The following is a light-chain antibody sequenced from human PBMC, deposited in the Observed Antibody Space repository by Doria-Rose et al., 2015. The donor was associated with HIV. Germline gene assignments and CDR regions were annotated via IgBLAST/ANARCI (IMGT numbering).Light chain of an antibody. CDR1: GSNIGAGYD. J-gene: IGLJ1*01. V-gene: IGLV1-40*01. CDR2: GNI. CDR3: QYYDSSLSGYV. Sequence: QTVVTQEPSVSEAPGQRVTISCTGSGSNIGAGYDVHWYQQLPGTAPKLLIYGNINRPSGYPDRISGSKSGTSASLAITGLQAEDEADYYCQYYDSSLSGYVFGTGTKVAVL.